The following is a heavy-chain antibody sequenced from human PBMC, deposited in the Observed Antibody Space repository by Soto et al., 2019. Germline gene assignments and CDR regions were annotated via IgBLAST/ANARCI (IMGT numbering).Heavy chain of an antibody. CDR2: ISGSGGST. J-gene: IGHJ4*02. D-gene: IGHD6-13*01. CDR3: AKDSSWYGRGYIDY. CDR1: GFTFSSYA. V-gene: IGHV3-23*01. Sequence: GGSLRLSCAASGFTFSSYAMSWVRQAPGKGLEWVSAISGSGGSTYYADSVKGRFTISRDNSKNTLYLQMNSLRAEDTAVYYCAKDSSWYGRGYIDYWGQGTLVTVSS.